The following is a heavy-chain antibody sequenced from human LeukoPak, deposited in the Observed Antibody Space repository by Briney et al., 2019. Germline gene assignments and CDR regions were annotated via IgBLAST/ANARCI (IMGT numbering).Heavy chain of an antibody. CDR2: IDWDDDK. CDR3: ARIPSLRYDIVTGYQGWYFDY. Sequence: ESGPTLVNPTQTVTLTCTFSGFSLSTSGMCVSWIRQPPGKALEWLALIDWDDDKYYSTSLKTRLTISKDTSKNQVVLTMTNMDPVDTATYYCARIPSLRYDIVTGYQGWYFDYWGQGTLVTVSS. J-gene: IGHJ4*02. CDR1: GFSLSTSGMC. V-gene: IGHV2-70*01. D-gene: IGHD3-9*01.